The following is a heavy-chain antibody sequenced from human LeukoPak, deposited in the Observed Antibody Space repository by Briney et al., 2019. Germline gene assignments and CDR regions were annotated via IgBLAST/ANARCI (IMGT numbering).Heavy chain of an antibody. CDR1: GFTFSSCW. J-gene: IGHJ3*02. Sequence: GGSLRLSCAASGFTFSSCWMHWVRQAPGKGLVWVSRINIDGSYTNYADSVKGRFTISRDNAKNTLYLQMNSLRAEDTAVYYCAREWDAFDIWGQGTMVTVSS. CDR3: AREWDAFDI. V-gene: IGHV3-74*01. CDR2: INIDGSYT.